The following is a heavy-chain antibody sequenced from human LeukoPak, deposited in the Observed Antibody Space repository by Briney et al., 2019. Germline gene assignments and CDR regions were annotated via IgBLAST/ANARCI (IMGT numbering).Heavy chain of an antibody. CDR3: AKDRKAAVAGTLFDY. Sequence: GGSLRLSCAASGFTFSSYAMSWVRQAPGKGLEWVSAISGSGGSTYYADSVKGRFTISRDNSKSTLYLQMNSLRAEDTAVYYCAKDRKAAVAGTLFDYWGQGTLVTVSS. D-gene: IGHD6-19*01. CDR2: ISGSGGST. CDR1: GFTFSSYA. V-gene: IGHV3-23*01. J-gene: IGHJ4*02.